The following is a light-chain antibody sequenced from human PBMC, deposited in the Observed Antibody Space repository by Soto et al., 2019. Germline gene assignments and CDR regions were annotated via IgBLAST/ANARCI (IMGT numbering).Light chain of an antibody. CDR2: GDS. CDR1: QSISGW. CDR3: QQYFNYPST. J-gene: IGKJ2*01. Sequence: DIQMTQSPSTLSASVGDRVTITCRASQSISGWLAWYQQKPGKAPELLIYGDSNLQTGVPSRFSGSGSGTEFTLSINSLQPDDFSTYYCQQYFNYPSTFGQGSRLEIK. V-gene: IGKV1-5*01.